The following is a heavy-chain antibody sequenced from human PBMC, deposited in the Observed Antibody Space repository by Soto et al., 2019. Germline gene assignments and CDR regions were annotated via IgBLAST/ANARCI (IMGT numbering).Heavy chain of an antibody. CDR1: SGSISSSNW. D-gene: IGHD3-16*01. CDR3: ARQGGLGAFDI. J-gene: IGHJ3*02. Sequence: SETLSLTCAVSSGSISSSNWWSWVRQPPGKGLGWIGEIYHSGSTNYNPSLKSRVTISVDKSKNQFSLKLSSVTAADTAVYYCARQGGLGAFDIWGQGTMVTVSS. V-gene: IGHV4-4*02. CDR2: IYHSGST.